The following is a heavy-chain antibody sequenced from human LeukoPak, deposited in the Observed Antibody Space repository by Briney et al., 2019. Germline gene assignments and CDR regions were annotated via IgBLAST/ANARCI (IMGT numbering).Heavy chain of an antibody. Sequence: TGGSLRLSCAASAFTFSGYWMNWVRQAPGKGPEWVANINQDGSEKHCVDSVKGRFTISRDNAKNSLFLQMNSLRVEDTAVFYCARDGFVGAADYWGQGTLVTVSS. D-gene: IGHD6-13*01. V-gene: IGHV3-7*01. CDR2: INQDGSEK. CDR1: AFTFSGYW. J-gene: IGHJ4*02. CDR3: ARDGFVGAADY.